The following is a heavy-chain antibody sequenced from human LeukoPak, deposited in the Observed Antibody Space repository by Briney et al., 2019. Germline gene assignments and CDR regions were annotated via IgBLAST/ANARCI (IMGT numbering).Heavy chain of an antibody. J-gene: IGHJ4*02. V-gene: IGHV1-8*01. CDR1: GYTFISYD. CDR2: MNPNSGNT. Sequence: ASVKVSCKASGYTFISYDINWVRQATGQGLEWMGWMNPNSGNTGYAQKFQGRVTMTRNTSISTAYMELSSLRSEDTAVYYCARGLAAAGKGYFDYRGQGTLVTVSS. CDR3: ARGLAAAGKGYFDY. D-gene: IGHD6-13*01.